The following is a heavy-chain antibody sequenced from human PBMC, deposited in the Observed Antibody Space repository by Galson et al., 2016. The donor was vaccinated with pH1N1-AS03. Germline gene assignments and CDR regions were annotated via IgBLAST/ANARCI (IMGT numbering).Heavy chain of an antibody. CDR1: GVTFDDYG. CDR3: ARSNYYFDS. Sequence: SLRLSCAASGVTFDDYGMHWVRQTPGKGLEWVSSISWDSGKIAYADSVKGRFTISRDNAKNTLFLQMNSLRAEDTAVYYCARSNYYFDSWGQGTLVTVSS. J-gene: IGHJ4*02. CDR2: ISWDSGKI. D-gene: IGHD5-24*01. V-gene: IGHV3-9*01.